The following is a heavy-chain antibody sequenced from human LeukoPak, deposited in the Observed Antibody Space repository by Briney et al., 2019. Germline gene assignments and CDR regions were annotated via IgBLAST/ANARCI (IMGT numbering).Heavy chain of an antibody. CDR2: IIPIFGTA. D-gene: IGHD3-10*01. Sequence: SVKVSCKASGGTFSSYAISWVRQAPGQGLEWMGGIIPIFGTANYAQKFQGRVTITTDESTSTAYMELSSLRSEDTAVYYCALMVRGVITLDYWGQGTLVTVSS. J-gene: IGHJ4*02. CDR3: ALMVRGVITLDY. V-gene: IGHV1-69*05. CDR1: GGTFSSYA.